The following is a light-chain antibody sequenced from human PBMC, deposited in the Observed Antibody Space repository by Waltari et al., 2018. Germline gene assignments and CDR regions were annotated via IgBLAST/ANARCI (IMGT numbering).Light chain of an antibody. V-gene: IGKV4-1*01. Sequence: DIVMTQSPDSLAGTLGERATINCKSSQRYLDSSNNKNYLAWYQQKPGQPPKLLIYWASTRESGVPDRLSGSGSGTDFTLTISSLQAEDVAVYYCQQYYSTPPWTFGQGTKVEIK. CDR1: QRYLDSSNNKNY. J-gene: IGKJ1*01. CDR2: WAS. CDR3: QQYYSTPPWT.